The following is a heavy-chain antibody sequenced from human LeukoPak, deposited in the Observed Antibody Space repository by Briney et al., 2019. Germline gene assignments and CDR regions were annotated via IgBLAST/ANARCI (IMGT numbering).Heavy chain of an antibody. CDR1: GGSIRSSSYY. D-gene: IGHD1-26*01. CDR2: IHYTGST. J-gene: IGHJ4*02. Sequence: SETLSLTCSVSGGSIRSSSYYWGWIRQPPGTGLEWIGTIHYTGSTYYTPSLKSRVTVSVDTSNNQFSLKVSSVTAADTAVYYCARHPSGSSFDYWGQGSLVAVSS. CDR3: ARHPSGSSFDY. V-gene: IGHV4-39*01.